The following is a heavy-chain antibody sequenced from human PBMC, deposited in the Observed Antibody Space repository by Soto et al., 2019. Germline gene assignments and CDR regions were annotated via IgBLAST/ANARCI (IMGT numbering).Heavy chain of an antibody. V-gene: IGHV1-69*04. Sequence: GASVKVSCKASGGTFSSYTISWVRQAPGQGLEWMGRIIPILGIANYAQKFQGRVTITADKSTSTAYMELSSLRSEDTAVYYCARELGPDYYMDVWGKGTTVTVPS. CDR1: GGTFSSYT. D-gene: IGHD3-16*01. CDR3: ARELGPDYYMDV. CDR2: IIPILGIA. J-gene: IGHJ6*03.